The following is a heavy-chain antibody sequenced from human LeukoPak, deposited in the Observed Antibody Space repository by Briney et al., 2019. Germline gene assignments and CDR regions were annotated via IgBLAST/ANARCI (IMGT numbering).Heavy chain of an antibody. J-gene: IGHJ4*02. CDR2: FSGASTT. CDR1: GFTFSDYE. CDR3: AKLKQWQPQRYFFEY. V-gene: IGHV3-23*01. Sequence: GGSLTLSCAASGFTFSDYEMNWVRQAPGKGLEWVSTFSGASTTSYADAVKGRVTISRDNSKNILYLQLNSLRAEDTAVYYCAKLKQWQPQRYFFEYWGQGALVTVAS. D-gene: IGHD6-19*01.